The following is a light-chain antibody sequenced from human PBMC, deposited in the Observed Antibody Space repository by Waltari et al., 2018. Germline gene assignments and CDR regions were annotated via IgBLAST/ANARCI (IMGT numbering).Light chain of an antibody. Sequence: DIVMTQSPDSLAVSLGERATINCKSSQSVLYSSDNKNYLAWYQQKPGQPPKLLFYWASTRESGVPDRFSGSGSGTDFTLTISSLQAEDVAVYYCQQHYTTPFTFGPGTTEDIK. CDR2: WAS. V-gene: IGKV4-1*01. J-gene: IGKJ3*01. CDR3: QQHYTTPFT. CDR1: QSVLYSSDNKNY.